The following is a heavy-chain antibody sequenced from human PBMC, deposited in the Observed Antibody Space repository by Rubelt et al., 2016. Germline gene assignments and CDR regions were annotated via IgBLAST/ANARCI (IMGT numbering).Heavy chain of an antibody. CDR3: VGGEPADY. V-gene: IGHV1-18*01. D-gene: IGHD3-10*01. CDR2: SSVNSGDK. J-gene: IGHJ4*02. Sequence: QVQLVQSGAEVKKSGASVKVSCKASGYTFSKYGISWVRQAPGQGLEWMGWSSVNSGDKKYAQKLQGRVTMTTDTSTSTAYMGLRSLRSDDTAVYYCVGGEPADYWGQGTLVTVSS. CDR1: GYTFSKYG.